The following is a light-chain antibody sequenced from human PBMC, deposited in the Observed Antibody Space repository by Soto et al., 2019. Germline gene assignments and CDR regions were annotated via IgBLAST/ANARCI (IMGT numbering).Light chain of an antibody. CDR3: SSYTSSSTRV. CDR1: SSDVGCYNY. V-gene: IGLV2-14*01. Sequence: QSVLTQTASVSGSPGQSITISCTGTSSDVGCYNYVSWYQQHPGKAPKLMIYDVSNRPSGVSNRFSGSKSGNTASLTISGLQAEDEADYYCSSYTSSSTRVFGGGTKVNVL. J-gene: IGLJ2*01. CDR2: DVS.